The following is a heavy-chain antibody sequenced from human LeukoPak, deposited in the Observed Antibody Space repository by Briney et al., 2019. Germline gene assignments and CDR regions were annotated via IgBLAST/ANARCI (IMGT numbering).Heavy chain of an antibody. V-gene: IGHV1-69*04. J-gene: IGHJ5*02. CDR1: GGTFSSYA. CDR3: ARGGIAAVNWFDP. Sequence: GASVKVSCKASGGTFSSYAISWVRQAPGQGLEWMGRIIPILGIANYAQKFQGRVTITADKSTSTAYMELSSLRSEDTAVYYCARGGIAAVNWFDPWGQGTLVTVSS. CDR2: IIPILGIA. D-gene: IGHD6-13*01.